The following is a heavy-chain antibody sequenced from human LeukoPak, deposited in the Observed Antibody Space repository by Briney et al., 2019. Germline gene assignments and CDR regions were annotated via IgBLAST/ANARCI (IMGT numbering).Heavy chain of an antibody. D-gene: IGHD1-26*01. J-gene: IGHJ5*02. CDR2: INHSGST. V-gene: IGHV4-34*01. CDR1: GGSFSGYY. Sequence: PSETLSLTCAVYGGSFSGYYWSWIRQSPGKGLEWIGEINHSGSTNYNPSLKSRVTISVDTSKNQFSLKLSSVTAADTAVYYCARAPYSGSYFWFDPWGQGTLVTVSS. CDR3: ARAPYSGSYFWFDP.